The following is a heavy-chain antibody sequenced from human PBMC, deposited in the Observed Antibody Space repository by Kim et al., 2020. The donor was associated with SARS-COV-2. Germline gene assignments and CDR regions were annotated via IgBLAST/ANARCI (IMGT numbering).Heavy chain of an antibody. J-gene: IGHJ4*02. V-gene: IGHV4-31*03. CDR2: ISYNGSP. Sequence: SETLSLTCTVSGGSINSGGYYWSWVRQHPGKGLEWIGYISYNGSPYYNPSLKSRVTISVDTSKNQFSLKLSSVTAADTAVYYCARTPYDSSGYYPDYWGQGTLVTVSS. D-gene: IGHD3-22*01. CDR3: ARTPYDSSGYYPDY. CDR1: GGSINSGGYY.